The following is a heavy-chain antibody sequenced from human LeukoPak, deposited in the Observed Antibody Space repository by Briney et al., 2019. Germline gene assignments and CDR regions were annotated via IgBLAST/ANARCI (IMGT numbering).Heavy chain of an antibody. J-gene: IGHJ6*03. V-gene: IGHV4-59*01. CDR3: ARDVPRGTGCMDV. CDR1: GGSIKNYY. CDR2: IYYSGST. D-gene: IGHD3-10*01. Sequence: SETLSLTCTVSGGSIKNYYWTWLRQPPGKGLEWIGYIYYSGSTSSNPSLTSRVTISVDTSKNQFSLRLKYVTAADTAVYYCARDVPRGTGCMDVWGKGTTVTVSS.